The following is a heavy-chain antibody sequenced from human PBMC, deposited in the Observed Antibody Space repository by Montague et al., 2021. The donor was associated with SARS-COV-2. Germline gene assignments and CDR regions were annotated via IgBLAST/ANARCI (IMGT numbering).Heavy chain of an antibody. J-gene: IGHJ3*02. D-gene: IGHD3-22*01. CDR3: ARVRITMIVVVDAFDI. CDR1: GGSISSGGYY. CDR2: IHYSGST. Sequence: TLSLTSTVSGGSISSGGYYWSWIRQHPGKGLEWIGYIHYSGSTYYNPSLKSRVTISVDTSKNQFSLKLSSVTAADTAVYYCARVRITMIVVVDAFDIWGQGTMVTVSS. V-gene: IGHV4-31*03.